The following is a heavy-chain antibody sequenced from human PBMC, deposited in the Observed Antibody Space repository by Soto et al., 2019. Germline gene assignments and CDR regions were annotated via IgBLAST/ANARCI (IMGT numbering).Heavy chain of an antibody. CDR2: ISYDGSNK. D-gene: IGHD3-10*01. CDR3: ARDRISSNYYYGMDV. Sequence: GGSLRLSCAASGFTFSSYAMHWVRQAPGKGLEWVAVISYDGSNKYYADSVKGRFTISRDNSKNTLYLQMNSLRAEDTAVYYCARDRISSNYYYGMDVWGQGTTVTVSS. CDR1: GFTFSSYA. V-gene: IGHV3-30-3*01. J-gene: IGHJ6*02.